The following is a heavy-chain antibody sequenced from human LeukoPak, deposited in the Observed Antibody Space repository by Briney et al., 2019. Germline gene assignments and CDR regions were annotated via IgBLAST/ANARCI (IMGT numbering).Heavy chain of an antibody. CDR1: GGSISSSSYY. CDR3: ARHRGYAYGLNWFDP. CDR2: IYYSGST. J-gene: IGHJ5*02. D-gene: IGHD5-18*01. V-gene: IGHV4-39*01. Sequence: SETLSLTCNVSGGSISSSSYYWGWIRQPPGKGLEWIGSIYYSGSTYYNPSLTGRISISVDTSKNQFSLNLTSVTVADTAVYYCARHRGYAYGLNWFDPWGQGTLVTVSS.